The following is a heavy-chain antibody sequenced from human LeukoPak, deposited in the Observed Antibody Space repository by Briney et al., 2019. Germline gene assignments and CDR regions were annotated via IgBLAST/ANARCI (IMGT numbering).Heavy chain of an antibody. J-gene: IGHJ4*02. CDR1: GGSISSYY. D-gene: IGHD3-22*01. CDR3: AKDNLILDSSGYSFDY. CDR2: IYYSGST. V-gene: IGHV4-59*01. Sequence: TASETLSLTCTVSGGSISSYYWSWIRQPPGKGLEWIGYIYYSGSTNYNPSLKSRVTISVDTSKNQFSLKLSSVTAADTAVYYCAKDNLILDSSGYSFDYWGQGTLVTVSS.